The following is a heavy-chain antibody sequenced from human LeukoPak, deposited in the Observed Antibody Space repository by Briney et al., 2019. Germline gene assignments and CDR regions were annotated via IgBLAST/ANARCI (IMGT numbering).Heavy chain of an antibody. Sequence: ASVKVSCKASGYTFTSYYMHWVRQAPGQGLEWMGIINPSGGSTSYAQKFQGRVTMTRDTSTSTAYMELSSLRSEDTAVYYCARDSSWLNYYYYYGMDVWGQGTTVTVSS. J-gene: IGHJ6*02. D-gene: IGHD6-13*01. CDR1: GYTFTSYY. CDR3: ARDSSWLNYYYYYGMDV. V-gene: IGHV1-46*01. CDR2: INPSGGST.